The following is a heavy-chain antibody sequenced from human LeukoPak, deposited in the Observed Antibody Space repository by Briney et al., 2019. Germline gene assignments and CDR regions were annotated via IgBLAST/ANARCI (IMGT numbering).Heavy chain of an antibody. Sequence: GSLRLSCAASGFSFSSYWMHWVRQAPGKGLVWVARISPDGSSALSADSVRGRFTISRDNPDNTLYLQLNSLRAEDTAVYYCARVSFCPRCHFDYWGQGTLVTVSS. J-gene: IGHJ4*02. D-gene: IGHD2/OR15-2a*01. V-gene: IGHV3-74*03. CDR1: GFSFSSYW. CDR3: ARVSFCPRCHFDY. CDR2: ISPDGSSA.